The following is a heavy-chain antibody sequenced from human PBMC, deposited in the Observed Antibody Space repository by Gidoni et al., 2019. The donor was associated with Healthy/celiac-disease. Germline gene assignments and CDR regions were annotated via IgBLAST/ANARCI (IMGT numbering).Heavy chain of an antibody. CDR2: ISDSGDTT. D-gene: IGHD4-17*01. CDR3: AKPLHHYAWGYFDL. Sequence: EVQLLESGGGLVQPGGSLRLSCAASGFTFSSYAMSWVRQAPGKGLEWVSVISDSGDTTYYADSVKGRFTISRDNSKNTLYLQMNSLRAEDTALYYCAKPLHHYAWGYFDLWGRGTLVTVSS. V-gene: IGHV3-23*01. CDR1: GFTFSSYA. J-gene: IGHJ2*01.